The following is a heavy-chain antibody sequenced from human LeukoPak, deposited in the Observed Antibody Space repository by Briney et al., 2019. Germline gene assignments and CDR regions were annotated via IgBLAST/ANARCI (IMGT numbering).Heavy chain of an antibody. Sequence: SETLSLTCTVSGGSISSSSYYWGWIRQPPGKGLEWIGSIYYSGSTYYNPSLKSRVTISVDTSKNQFSLKLSSVTAADTAVYYCAKDRLDMVATFAGGNSSSWAWGQGTLVTVSS. D-gene: IGHD5-12*01. CDR1: GGSISSSSYY. J-gene: IGHJ5*02. CDR2: IYYSGST. CDR3: AKDRLDMVATFAGGNSSSWA. V-gene: IGHV4-39*07.